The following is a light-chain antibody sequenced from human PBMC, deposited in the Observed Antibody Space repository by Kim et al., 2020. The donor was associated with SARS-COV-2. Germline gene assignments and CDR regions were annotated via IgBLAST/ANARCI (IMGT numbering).Light chain of an antibody. CDR3: GTWDSSLSAGV. V-gene: IGLV1-51*01. CDR2: DNN. CDR1: SSNIGNNY. Sequence: GKKVTISCSGSSSNIGNNYVSWYQQLPGTAPKRIIYDNNKRPSGIPDRFSGSKSGTSATLGITGLQTGDEADYYCGTWDSSLSAGVFGGGTQLTVL. J-gene: IGLJ3*02.